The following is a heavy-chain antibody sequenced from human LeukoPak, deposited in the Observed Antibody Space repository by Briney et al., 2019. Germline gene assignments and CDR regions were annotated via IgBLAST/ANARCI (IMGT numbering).Heavy chain of an antibody. CDR2: ISGSGGST. D-gene: IGHD3-22*01. J-gene: IGHJ4*02. CDR3: AKAYDYYDSSFFDY. Sequence: PGGSLRLFCAASGFTFSSYAMSWVRQAPGKGLEWVSAISGSGGSTYYADSVKGRFTISRDNSKNTLYLQMNSLRAEDTAVYYCAKAYDYYDSSFFDYWGQGTLVTVSS. V-gene: IGHV3-23*01. CDR1: GFTFSSYA.